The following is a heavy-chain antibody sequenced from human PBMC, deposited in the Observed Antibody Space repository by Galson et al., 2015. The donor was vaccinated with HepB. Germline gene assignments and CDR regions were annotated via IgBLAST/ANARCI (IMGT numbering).Heavy chain of an antibody. D-gene: IGHD6-13*01. V-gene: IGHV3-23*01. CDR2: ISGSGGST. CDR3: AKDPSIAAASTDAFDI. J-gene: IGHJ3*02. CDR1: GFTFSSYA. Sequence: SLRLSCAASGFTFSSYAMSWVRQAPGKGLEWVSAISGSGGSTYYADSVKGRFTISRDNSENTLYLQMNSLRAEDTAVYYCAKDPSIAAASTDAFDIWGQGTMVTVSS.